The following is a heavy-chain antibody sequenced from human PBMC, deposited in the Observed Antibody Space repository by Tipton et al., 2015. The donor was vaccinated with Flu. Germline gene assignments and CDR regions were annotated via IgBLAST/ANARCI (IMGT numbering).Heavy chain of an antibody. CDR2: ISYDGTTE. CDR1: DFTFSDYA. CDR3: ARELFDFYSSSGYPDY. J-gene: IGHJ4*02. Sequence: SLRLSCAASDFTFSDYAMSWVRQAPGKGLERMAVISYDGTTEKYADPVKGRFTISRDNAKNTVYLQMNSLRPEDAAVYYCARELFDFYSSSGYPDYWGQGSLVTVSS. V-gene: IGHV3-30*04. D-gene: IGHD3-22*01.